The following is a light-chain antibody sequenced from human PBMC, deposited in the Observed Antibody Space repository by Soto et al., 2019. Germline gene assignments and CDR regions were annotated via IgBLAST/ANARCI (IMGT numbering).Light chain of an antibody. V-gene: IGKV3-20*01. CDR1: QGVTGNY. CDR3: QQYGSPIT. J-gene: IGKJ4*01. Sequence: EIVLTQSPGTLSLSPGEGATLSCRASQGVTGNYLAWYQQKPGQAPRLLIYTASNRATGTPDRFSGSGSGTDFTLTISRLEPEDFAVYYCQQYGSPITFGGGTKVEIK. CDR2: TAS.